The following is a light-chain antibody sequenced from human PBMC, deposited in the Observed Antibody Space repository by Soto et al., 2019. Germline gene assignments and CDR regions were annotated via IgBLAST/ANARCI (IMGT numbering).Light chain of an antibody. CDR2: KAS. CDR3: QQYNSFYPT. J-gene: IGKJ2*01. CDR1: ERISSW. Sequence: DIQMTQSPSTLSASVGDRVTITCRASERISSWLAWYQQKPGKAPRLLIQKASSLESGVPSRFSGSGSGTEFTLSISSLQPDDFATYYCQQYNSFYPTFGQGTKLEIK. V-gene: IGKV1-5*03.